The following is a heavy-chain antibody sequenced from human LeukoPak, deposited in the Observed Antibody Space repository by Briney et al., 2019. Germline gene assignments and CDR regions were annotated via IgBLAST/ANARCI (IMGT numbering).Heavy chain of an antibody. J-gene: IGHJ6*03. V-gene: IGHV4-61*02. D-gene: IGHD3-10*01. CDR2: IYTSGST. CDR1: GGSISSGSYY. Sequence: SETLSLTCTVSGGSISSGSYYWSWIRQPAGMGLEWIGRIYTSGSTNYNPSLKSRVTISVDTSKNQFSLKLSSVTAADTAVYYCARDLGGYYGSGRKDEYYYYMDVWGKGTTVTISS. CDR3: ARDLGGYYGSGRKDEYYYYMDV.